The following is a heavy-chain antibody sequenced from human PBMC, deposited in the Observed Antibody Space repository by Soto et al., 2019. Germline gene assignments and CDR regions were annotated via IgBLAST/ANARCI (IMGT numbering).Heavy chain of an antibody. CDR2: IYPGDSDT. CDR3: ARQWGGYYDSSGYYGFDAFDI. D-gene: IGHD3-22*01. Sequence: GESLKISCKGSGYSFTSYWIGWVRQMPGKGLEWMGIIYPGDSDTRDSPSFQGQVTISADKSISTAYLQWSSLKASDTAMYYCARQWGGYYDSSGYYGFDAFDIWGQGTMVTVSS. CDR1: GYSFTSYW. V-gene: IGHV5-51*01. J-gene: IGHJ3*02.